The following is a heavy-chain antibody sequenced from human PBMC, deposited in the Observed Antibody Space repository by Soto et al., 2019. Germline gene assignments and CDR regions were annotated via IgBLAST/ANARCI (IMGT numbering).Heavy chain of an antibody. CDR3: ARGPGQLGGSYNDGMDV. D-gene: IGHD1-1*01. Sequence: SETLSLTCIVSGGSISSGGFYWSWIRQHPGKGLEWIGFFYDTGSTYYNASLKSRLTISVDRSNNQFSLKLSSVTAADTAVYYCARGPGQLGGSYNDGMDVWGQGTSVTVSS. J-gene: IGHJ6*02. CDR1: GGSISSGGFY. V-gene: IGHV4-31*03. CDR2: FYDTGST.